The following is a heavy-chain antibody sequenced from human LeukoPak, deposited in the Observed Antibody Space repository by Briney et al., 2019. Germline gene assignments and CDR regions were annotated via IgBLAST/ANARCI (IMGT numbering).Heavy chain of an antibody. D-gene: IGHD3-22*01. CDR2: INHSGST. Sequence: PSETLSLTCAVYGGSFSGYYWSWIRQPPGKGLEWIGEINHSGSTNYNPSLKSRVTISVDTSKNQFSLKLSSVTAADTAVYYCARAYTYYYDSSGALDPWGQGTLVTVSS. J-gene: IGHJ5*02. CDR1: GGSFSGYY. V-gene: IGHV4-34*01. CDR3: ARAYTYYYDSSGALDP.